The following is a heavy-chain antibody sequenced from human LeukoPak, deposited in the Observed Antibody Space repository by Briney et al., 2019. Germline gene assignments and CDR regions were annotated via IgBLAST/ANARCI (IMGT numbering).Heavy chain of an antibody. CDR2: ISAYNGNT. Sequence: AAVKVSRKASGYTFTSYGISWVRQAPGPGLGWVGWISAYNGNTNYAQKLQGRVTMTTDTSTSTAYMELRSLRSDDTAVYYCARALYYYDSSGYWGQGTLVTVSS. J-gene: IGHJ4*02. V-gene: IGHV1-18*01. CDR3: ARALYYYDSSGY. D-gene: IGHD3-22*01. CDR1: GYTFTSYG.